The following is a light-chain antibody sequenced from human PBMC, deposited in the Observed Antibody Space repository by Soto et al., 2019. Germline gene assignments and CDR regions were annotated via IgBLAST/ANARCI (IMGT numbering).Light chain of an antibody. CDR1: QSVSSSS. J-gene: IGKJ4*01. CDR3: QQRSNWPPVT. Sequence: EIVLTQSPGTLSLSPGERATLSCRASQSVSSSSLAWYQHKRGQAPRLLIHGASSRATGIPDRFSGSGSGTDFTLTISRLEPEDFGVYYCQQRSNWPPVTFGGGTKVKIK. V-gene: IGKV3D-20*02. CDR2: GAS.